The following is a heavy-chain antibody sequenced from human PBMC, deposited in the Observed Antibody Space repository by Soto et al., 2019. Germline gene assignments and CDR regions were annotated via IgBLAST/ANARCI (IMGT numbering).Heavy chain of an antibody. D-gene: IGHD6-13*01. CDR1: GFTFSSYG. J-gene: IGHJ4*02. Sequence: RGPLRLSCAAAGFTFSSYGMHWVRQAPDKGLEWVTVISNDGSNKYYADSVKGRFTISRDNSKNTLYLQMNSLRAEDTAVYYCATDVGWDYSSSWHDYWGQGTLVTVSS. CDR3: ATDVGWDYSSSWHDY. V-gene: IGHV3-30*03. CDR2: ISNDGSNK.